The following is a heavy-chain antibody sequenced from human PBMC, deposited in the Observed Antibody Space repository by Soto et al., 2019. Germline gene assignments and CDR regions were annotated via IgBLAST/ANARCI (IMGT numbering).Heavy chain of an antibody. V-gene: IGHV1-8*01. CDR1: GYTFTSYD. CDR3: ARDYGMDV. Sequence: QVHLVQSGAVAKKPGASVKVSCKASGYTFTSYDIHWVRQATGQGLEWMGWMNPNSGHAGYAQKFQGRVTMTRNTSISTLDMQLSSLRSEDTAVYYCARDYGMDVWGQGTTVIVSS. J-gene: IGHJ6*02. CDR2: MNPNSGHA.